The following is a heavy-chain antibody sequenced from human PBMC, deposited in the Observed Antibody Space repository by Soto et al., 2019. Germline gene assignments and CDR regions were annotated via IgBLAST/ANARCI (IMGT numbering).Heavy chain of an antibody. CDR2: IKQDGSEK. CDR1: GFTFSSYW. J-gene: IGHJ4*02. D-gene: IGHD2-15*01. CDR3: ARSLTPRVGYFDY. V-gene: IGHV3-7*01. Sequence: GGSLRLSCAASGFTFSSYWMSWVRQAPGKGLEWVANIKQDGSEKYYVDSVKGRFTISRDNSKDTLYLQMNSLRAEDTAVYFCARSLTPRVGYFDYWGQGALVTVSS.